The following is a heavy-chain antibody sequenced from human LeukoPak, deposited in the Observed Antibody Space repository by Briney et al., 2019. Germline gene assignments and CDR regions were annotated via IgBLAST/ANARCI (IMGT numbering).Heavy chain of an antibody. CDR2: ISGNGAST. CDR1: GFTFRTYA. V-gene: IGHV3-23*01. D-gene: IGHD3-9*01. CDR3: ARDPGYAIYYFGY. J-gene: IGHJ4*02. Sequence: TGGSLRLSCAASGFTFRTYAMSWVRQAPGKGLEWVSTISGNGASTYYADTVRGRFTISRDNSKNTLYLQMNSLRAEDTAVYYCARDPGYAIYYFGYWGQGTLATVSS.